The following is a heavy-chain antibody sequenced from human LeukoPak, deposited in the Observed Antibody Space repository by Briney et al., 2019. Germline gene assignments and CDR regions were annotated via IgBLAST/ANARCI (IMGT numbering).Heavy chain of an antibody. CDR1: GFTFSNYG. V-gene: IGHV3-23*01. CDR3: AKSGSVWYYFDY. CDR2: ITASGGNT. D-gene: IGHD6-19*01. Sequence: PGGSLRLSCVASGFTFSNYGMSWVRQAPGKGLEWVSAITASGGNTEYADSVKGRFTISRDNSKNTLYLQMNSLRAEDTAVYYCAKSGSVWYYFDYWGQGTLVTVSS. J-gene: IGHJ4*02.